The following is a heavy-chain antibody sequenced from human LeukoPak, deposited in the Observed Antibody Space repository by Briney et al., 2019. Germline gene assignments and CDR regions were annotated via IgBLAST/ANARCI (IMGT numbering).Heavy chain of an antibody. D-gene: IGHD2-15*01. J-gene: IGHJ4*02. V-gene: IGHV4-30-4*01. CDR1: GDSVNSADYY. Sequence: PSETLSLTCIVSGDSVNSADYYWSWIRQPPGKGLEWIAYIFYSGTTYYSPSLKSRVNISVDTSKNLFSLSLTSVTAADTAVYYCARATRHDVVVFDFRGQGTLVTVSS. CDR3: ARATRHDVVVFDF. CDR2: IFYSGTT.